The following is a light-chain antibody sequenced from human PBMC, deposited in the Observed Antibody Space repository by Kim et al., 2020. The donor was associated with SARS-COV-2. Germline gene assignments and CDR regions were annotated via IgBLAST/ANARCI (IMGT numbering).Light chain of an antibody. J-gene: IGKJ1*01. CDR1: QSISSW. CDR2: KAS. V-gene: IGKV1-5*03. CDR3: QQYNSYPWT. Sequence: DIQMTQSPSTLSASVGDRVTITCRASQSISSWLAWYQQKPGKAPKLLIYKASSFESGVPSRFSGSGSGTEFTLTISSLQPDDFATYYCQQYNSYPWTFGQGTKLEI.